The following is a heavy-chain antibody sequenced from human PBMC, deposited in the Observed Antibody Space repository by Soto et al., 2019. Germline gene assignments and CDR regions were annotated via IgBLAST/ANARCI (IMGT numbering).Heavy chain of an antibody. CDR3: ARQGRINWNSCFDP. J-gene: IGHJ5*02. CDR2: IYYSGST. Sequence: SETLSLTCTVSGGSISSYYWSWIRQPPGKGLEWIGYIYYSGSTNYNPSLKSRVTISVDTSKNQFSLKLSSVTAADTAVYYCARQGRINWNSCFDPWGQGTLVTVSS. CDR1: GGSISSYY. D-gene: IGHD1-7*01. V-gene: IGHV4-59*08.